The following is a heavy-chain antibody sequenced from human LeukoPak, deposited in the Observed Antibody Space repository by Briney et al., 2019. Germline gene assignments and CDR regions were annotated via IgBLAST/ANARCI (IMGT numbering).Heavy chain of an antibody. Sequence: SETLSLTCAVYGGSFSGYYWSWIRQSPGKGLEWIGYIYYSGSTNYNPSLKSRVSTSVDTSKNQFSLKLSSVTAADTAVYYCARGVSRGTADAFDIWGQGTMVTVSS. CDR2: IYYSGST. V-gene: IGHV4-59*12. D-gene: IGHD2-21*02. CDR1: GGSFSGYY. CDR3: ARGVSRGTADAFDI. J-gene: IGHJ3*02.